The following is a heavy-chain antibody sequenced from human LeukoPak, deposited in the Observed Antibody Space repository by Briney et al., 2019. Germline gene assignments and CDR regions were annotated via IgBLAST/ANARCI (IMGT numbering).Heavy chain of an antibody. D-gene: IGHD2-2*01. CDR1: GFTFSSYG. CDR3: ARDGRRYCSSTSCSRVDP. J-gene: IGHJ5*02. V-gene: IGHV3-33*01. Sequence: GGSLRLSCTASGFTFSSYGMHWVRQAPGKGLEWVAVIWYDGSNKYYADSVKGRFTISRDNSKNTLYLQMNSLRAEDTAVYYCARDGRRYCSSTSCSRVDPWGQGTLVTVSS. CDR2: IWYDGSNK.